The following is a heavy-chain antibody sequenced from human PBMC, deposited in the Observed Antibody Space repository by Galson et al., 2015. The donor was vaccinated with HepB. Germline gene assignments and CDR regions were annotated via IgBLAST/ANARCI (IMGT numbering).Heavy chain of an antibody. CDR1: GFTFSTYA. V-gene: IGHV3-23*01. CDR3: ARQFLAGG. J-gene: IGHJ4*02. D-gene: IGHD2/OR15-2a*01. Sequence: SLRLSCAASGFTFSTYAMTWVRQASGKRLEWVSSISESGSDTHYADSVKGRFTISRDNSRNTLYLQMNSLRAEDTAAYYCARQFLAGGWGQGTLVTVSS. CDR2: ISESGSDT.